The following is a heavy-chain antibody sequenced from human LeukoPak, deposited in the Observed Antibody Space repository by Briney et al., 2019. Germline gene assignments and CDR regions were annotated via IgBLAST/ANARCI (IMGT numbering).Heavy chain of an antibody. CDR2: IKEDGSQK. V-gene: IGHV3-7*01. D-gene: IGHD3-16*01. CDR3: ARAFS. Sequence: AGGSLRLSCAASGFSLSSQWMSWVRQAPGKGPEWVANIKEDGSQKSYVDSVKGRFTISRDNAKNSLYLQMNSLRAEDTAVYYCARAFSWGQGTLVIVSS. J-gene: IGHJ5*02. CDR1: GFSLSSQW.